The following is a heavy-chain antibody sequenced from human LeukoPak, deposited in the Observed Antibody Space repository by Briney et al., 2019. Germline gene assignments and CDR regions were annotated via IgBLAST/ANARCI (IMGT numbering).Heavy chain of an antibody. Sequence: ASVKVSCKASGYTFTSYGISWVRQAPGQGLEWMGWISAYNGNTNYAQKLQGRVTMTTDTSTSTAYMELRSLRSDDTAVYYCARGRTEYSSAYYFDYWGQGTLVTVSS. J-gene: IGHJ4*02. CDR1: GYTFTSYG. CDR3: ARGRTEYSSAYYFDY. CDR2: ISAYNGNT. D-gene: IGHD6-6*01. V-gene: IGHV1-18*01.